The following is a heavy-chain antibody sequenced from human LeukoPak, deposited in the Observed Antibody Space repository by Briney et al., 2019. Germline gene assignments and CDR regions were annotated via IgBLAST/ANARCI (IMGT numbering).Heavy chain of an antibody. V-gene: IGHV3-23*01. D-gene: IGHD6-13*01. J-gene: IGHJ5*02. CDR2: ISSNGGGT. CDR3: ATWRDKAAVS. CDR1: GLTFSSYA. Sequence: PGGSLRLSCAASGLTFSSYAMSWVRQAPGKGLGWVSAISSNGGGTYYADSVKGRFTISRDNSKNTLYLQMNSLRAEDTAIYYCATWRDKAAVSWGQGTLVTVSS.